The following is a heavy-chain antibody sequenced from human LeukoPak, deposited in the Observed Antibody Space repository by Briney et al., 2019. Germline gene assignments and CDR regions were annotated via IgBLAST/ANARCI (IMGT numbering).Heavy chain of an antibody. Sequence: GASVKVSCKASGYTFTGYYMHWVRQAPGQGLEWMGWINPNSGGTNYAQKFQGRVTMTRDTSISTAYMELSGLRSDDTAVYYCASGPPVVVAAHFDYWGQGTLVTVSS. CDR3: ASGPPVVVAAHFDY. CDR1: GYTFTGYY. D-gene: IGHD2-15*01. J-gene: IGHJ4*02. CDR2: INPNSGGT. V-gene: IGHV1-2*02.